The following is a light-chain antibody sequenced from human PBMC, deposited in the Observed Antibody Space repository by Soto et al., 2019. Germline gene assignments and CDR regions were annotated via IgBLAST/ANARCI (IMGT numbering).Light chain of an antibody. Sequence: EIVLTQSPGTLSLSPVQRATLSCRASQSVSSHYLAWYQQKPGQAPRLLIYGASSRATGIPDRFSGSGSGTDFTLTISRLEPEDFAVYYCQQYGSSPLTFGGGTKVDIK. CDR1: QSVSSHY. CDR3: QQYGSSPLT. CDR2: GAS. J-gene: IGKJ4*01. V-gene: IGKV3-20*01.